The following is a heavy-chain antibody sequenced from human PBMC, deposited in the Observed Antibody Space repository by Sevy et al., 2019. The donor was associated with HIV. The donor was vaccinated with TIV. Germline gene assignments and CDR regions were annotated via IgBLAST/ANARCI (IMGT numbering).Heavy chain of an antibody. Sequence: GGSLGLSCTASGFNFSNYGMHWVRQAPGKGLEWVAFISYDGINKYYADSVKGRFTISRDNSQNTLYLQMNSLRTEDTAVFYCAKDNSRLLWFGESLDYWGQGTLVTVSS. J-gene: IGHJ4*02. V-gene: IGHV3-30*18. CDR3: AKDNSRLLWFGESLDY. CDR2: ISYDGINK. CDR1: GFNFSNYG. D-gene: IGHD3-10*01.